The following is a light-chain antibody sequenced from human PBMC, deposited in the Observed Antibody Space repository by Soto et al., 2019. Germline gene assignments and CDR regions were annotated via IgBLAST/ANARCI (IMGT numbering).Light chain of an antibody. CDR2: GAS. CDR1: QSLSSSY. J-gene: IGKJ5*01. Sequence: EIVLTQSPGTLSLSPGERATLSCRASQSLSSSYLAWYQQKPGQAPTLLIYGASSRAAGIPDRFSGSGSGTDFTLTISRLEPEDFAVYYCQQYGSSSSITFGQGTRLEIK. CDR3: QQYGSSSSIT. V-gene: IGKV3-20*01.